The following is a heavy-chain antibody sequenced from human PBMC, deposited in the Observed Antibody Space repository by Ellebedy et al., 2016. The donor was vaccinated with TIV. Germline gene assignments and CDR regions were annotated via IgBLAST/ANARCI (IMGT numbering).Heavy chain of an antibody. CDR2: ITGDGRST. V-gene: IGHV3-74*01. CDR3: ARANYYAMDV. Sequence: GESLKISCAASGFTFSTYWMHWVRQAPGKGLVWVSRITGDGRSTSYADSVKGRFTISRDNAMNTLFLQMNSLRAEDTAVYYCARANYYAMDVWGQGTTVTVSS. CDR1: GFTFSTYW. J-gene: IGHJ6*02.